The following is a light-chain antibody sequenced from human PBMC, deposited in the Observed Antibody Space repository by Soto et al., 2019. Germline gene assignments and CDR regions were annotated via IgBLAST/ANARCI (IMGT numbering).Light chain of an antibody. CDR1: SSDVGNYNY. J-gene: IGLJ3*02. CDR3: SSYAGTNNVGV. Sequence: QSALTQPPSASGSPGQSVTISCTGTSSDVGNYNYVSWYQQHPGKAPKLIIYDVTKRPSGVPDRFSGFKSGNTASLTVSGLQAEDEADYYRSSYAGTNNVGVFGGGTKLTVL. V-gene: IGLV2-8*01. CDR2: DVT.